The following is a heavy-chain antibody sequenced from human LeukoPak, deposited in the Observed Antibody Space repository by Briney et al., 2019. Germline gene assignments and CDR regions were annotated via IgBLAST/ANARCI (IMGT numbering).Heavy chain of an antibody. CDR2: ISYDGSNK. V-gene: IGHV3-30*18. CDR3: AKDLQDDAFDI. Sequence: PGGSLRLSCAASGFTFSSYGMHWVRQAPGKGLEWVAVISYDGSNKYYADSVKGRFTISRDNSKNTLYLQMNSLRAEDTAVYYCAKDLQDDAFDIWGQGTMVTVSS. CDR1: GFTFSSYG. J-gene: IGHJ3*02.